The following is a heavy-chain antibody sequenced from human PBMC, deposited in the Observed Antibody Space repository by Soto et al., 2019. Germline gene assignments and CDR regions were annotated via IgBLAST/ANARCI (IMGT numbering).Heavy chain of an antibody. J-gene: IGHJ4*02. CDR3: AKVGDPYDYSNYVDY. D-gene: IGHD4-4*01. V-gene: IGHV3-23*01. CDR2: IRGGGGNT. CDR1: GFTFSNYW. Sequence: PGGSLRLSCAASGFTFSNYWMHWVRQAPGKGLVWVSAIRGGGGNTKYADSVKGRFTISRDNSKNTLYLQMNSLRAEDTAVYYCAKVGDPYDYSNYVDYWGQGTLVTVSS.